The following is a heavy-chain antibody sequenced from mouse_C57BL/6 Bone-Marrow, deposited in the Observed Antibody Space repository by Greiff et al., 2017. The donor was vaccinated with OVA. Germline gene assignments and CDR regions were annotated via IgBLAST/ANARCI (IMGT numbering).Heavy chain of an antibody. J-gene: IGHJ1*03. D-gene: IGHD2-4*01. CDR2: IYYSGTI. CDR3: ARSDSDWYFDV. Sequence: EVKLLESGPGLVKPSQTVFLTCTVTGISITTGNYRWSWIRQFPGNKLEWIGYIYYSGTITYNPSLTSRTTITRDTPKNQSFLEMNSLTAEDTATYYCARSDSDWYFDVWGTGTTVTVSS. V-gene: IGHV3-5*01. CDR1: GISITTGNYR.